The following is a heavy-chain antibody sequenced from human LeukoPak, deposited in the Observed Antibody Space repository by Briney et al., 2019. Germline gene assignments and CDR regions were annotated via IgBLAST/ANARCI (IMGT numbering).Heavy chain of an antibody. D-gene: IGHD2-15*01. CDR1: GFAFSSYA. J-gene: IGHJ4*02. V-gene: IGHV3-48*03. Sequence: GGSLRLSCAASGFAFSSYAMNWVRQAPGKGLEWVSYISSSGSTIYYADSVKGRFTISRDNAKNSLYLQMNSLRAEDTAVYYCARDLSLYCSGGSCYSLNYWGQGTLVTVSS. CDR2: ISSSGSTI. CDR3: ARDLSLYCSGGSCYSLNY.